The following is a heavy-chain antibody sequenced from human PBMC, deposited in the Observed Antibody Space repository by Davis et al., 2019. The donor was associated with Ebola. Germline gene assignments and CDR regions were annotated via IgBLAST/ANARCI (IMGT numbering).Heavy chain of an antibody. D-gene: IGHD2-2*03. CDR2: IYYSGST. CDR3: ARWVDIVVVPAAPGSWFDP. V-gene: IGHV4-31*03. J-gene: IGHJ5*02. Sequence: PSETLSLTCTVSGGSISSGGYYWSWIRQHPGKGLEWIGYIYYSGSTYYNPSLKSRVTISVDTSKNQFSLKLSSVTAADTAVYYCARWVDIVVVPAAPGSWFDPWGQGTLVTVSS. CDR1: GGSISSGGYY.